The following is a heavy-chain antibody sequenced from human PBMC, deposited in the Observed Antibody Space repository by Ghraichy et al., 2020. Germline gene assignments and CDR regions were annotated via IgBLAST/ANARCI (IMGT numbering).Heavy chain of an antibody. CDR2: IFPGDSDT. V-gene: IGHV5-51*01. CDR1: GYSFTSYW. Sequence: GESLNISCKGSGYSFTSYWIGWVRQMPGKGLEWMGIIFPGDSDTRYSPSFQGQVTISVDKSISTAYLQWSSLKASDTAMYYCATPRRSWYSSNYYYFDSWGQGTLVTVSS. CDR3: ATPRRSWYSSNYYYFDS. D-gene: IGHD6-13*01. J-gene: IGHJ4*02.